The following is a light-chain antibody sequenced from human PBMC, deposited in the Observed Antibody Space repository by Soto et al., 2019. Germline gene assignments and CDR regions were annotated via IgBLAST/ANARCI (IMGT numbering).Light chain of an antibody. CDR1: SSDVGGYNY. CDR2: DVS. J-gene: IGLJ1*01. CDR3: SSYTSSSTQ. Sequence: QSVLTQPASVSGSPGQSITISCTGTSSDVGGYNYVSWYQQHPGKAPKLMIYDVSNRPSGVSNRFSGSKSGNTASLTISGLQAEDEADYYCSSYTSSSTQFGTGTKLTVL. V-gene: IGLV2-14*01.